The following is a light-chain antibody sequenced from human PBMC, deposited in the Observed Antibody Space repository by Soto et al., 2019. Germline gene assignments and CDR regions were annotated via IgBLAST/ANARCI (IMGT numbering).Light chain of an antibody. V-gene: IGLV2-14*03. CDR1: SSDVGGSNY. Sequence: QPVLTQPASVSGSPGQSITISCTGTSSDVGGSNYVSWYQQHPGKAPKLMIYDVSNRPSGVSNRFSGSKSGNTASLTISGLQAEDEADYYCGSYSSSSTLYVFGTGTKVTVL. J-gene: IGLJ1*01. CDR2: DVS. CDR3: GSYSSSSTLYV.